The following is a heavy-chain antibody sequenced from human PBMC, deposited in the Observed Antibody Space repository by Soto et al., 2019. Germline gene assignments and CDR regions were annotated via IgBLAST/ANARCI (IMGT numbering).Heavy chain of an antibody. D-gene: IGHD5-12*01. CDR2: IYSGGST. V-gene: IGHV3-53*04. J-gene: IGHJ6*03. Sequence: EVQLVESGGGLVQPGGSLRLSCAASGFTVSSNYMSWVRQAPGKGLEWVSVIYSGGSTYYADSVKGRFTISRHNSKNTLYLQMNSLRAEDTAVYYSARSQRGYSGYDVYYYYMDVWGKGTTVTVSS. CDR3: ARSQRGYSGYDVYYYYMDV. CDR1: GFTVSSNY.